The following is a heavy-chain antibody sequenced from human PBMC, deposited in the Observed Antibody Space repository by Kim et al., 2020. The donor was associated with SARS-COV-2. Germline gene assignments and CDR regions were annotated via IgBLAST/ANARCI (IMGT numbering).Heavy chain of an antibody. D-gene: IGHD6-6*01. Sequence: SETLSLTCAVYGGSFSGYYWSWIRQPPGKGLEWIGEINHSGSTNYNPSLKSRVTISVDTSKNQFSLKLSSVTAADTAVYYCARGRQLGPLDYWGQGTLVTVSS. J-gene: IGHJ4*02. V-gene: IGHV4-34*01. CDR1: GGSFSGYY. CDR2: INHSGST. CDR3: ARGRQLGPLDY.